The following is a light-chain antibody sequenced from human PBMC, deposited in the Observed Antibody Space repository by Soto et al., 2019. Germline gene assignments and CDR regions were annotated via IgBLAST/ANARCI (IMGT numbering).Light chain of an antibody. CDR2: EVS. V-gene: IGLV2-14*01. J-gene: IGLJ3*02. CDR1: ISDVGGYNH. Sequence: QSVLTQPPSASGSPGQSVTISCAGSISDVGGYNHVSWYQQHPGKAPKLMIYEVSNRPSGVSNRFSGSKSGNTASLTISGLQAEDEADYYCSSYTSSSTRVFGGGTKLTVL. CDR3: SSYTSSSTRV.